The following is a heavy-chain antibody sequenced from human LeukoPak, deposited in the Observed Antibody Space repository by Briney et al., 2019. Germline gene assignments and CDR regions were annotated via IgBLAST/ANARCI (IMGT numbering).Heavy chain of an antibody. J-gene: IGHJ4*02. CDR3: ASGEVGASDY. CDR1: GFTFDDYA. V-gene: IGHV3-9*01. CDR2: ISWNSGSI. Sequence: PGGSLRLSCAASGFTFDDYAMHWVRQAPGKGLEWVSGISWNSGSIGYADSVKGRFTISRDNAKNSLYLQMNSLRAEDTALYYCASGEVGASDYWGQGTLVTVSS. D-gene: IGHD1-26*01.